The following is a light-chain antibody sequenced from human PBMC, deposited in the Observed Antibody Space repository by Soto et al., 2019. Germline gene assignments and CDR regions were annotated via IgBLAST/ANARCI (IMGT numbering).Light chain of an antibody. CDR2: DVS. CDR3: SSRTISSTLLYV. V-gene: IGLV2-14*01. Sequence: QSVLTQPASVSGSPGQSITISCTGTSSDVGGYNYVSSYQQHPGKAPKLMIYDVSNRPSGVSNRFSRCKSDNTAAPTTSGLQAEDEADYYCSSRTISSTLLYVFGTATKVTVL. J-gene: IGLJ1*01. CDR1: SSDVGGYNY.